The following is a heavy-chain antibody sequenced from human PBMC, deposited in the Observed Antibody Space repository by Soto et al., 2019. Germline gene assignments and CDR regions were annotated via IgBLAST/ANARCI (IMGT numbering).Heavy chain of an antibody. CDR3: ARDGYRYYYASSGYYLEF. V-gene: IGHV1-2*02. CDR1: GYTFTGYY. CDR2: INPNSGGT. Sequence: PGASVKVSCKASGYTFTGYYIHWVRQAPGQGLEWMGWINPNSGGTNFQQKFQGRVTMTRAMSTNTVYMELSSLSSDDTAVYYCARDGYRYYYASSGYYLEFWGQGTLVTVSS. D-gene: IGHD3-22*01. J-gene: IGHJ4*02.